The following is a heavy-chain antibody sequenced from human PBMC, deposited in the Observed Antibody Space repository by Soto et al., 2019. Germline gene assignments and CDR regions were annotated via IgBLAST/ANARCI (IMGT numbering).Heavy chain of an antibody. J-gene: IGHJ5*02. D-gene: IGHD1-26*01. CDR1: RDTFTSYY. Sequence: ASVKVSCKAPRDTFTSYYINWVRQAPGQGLAWMGVINPHGGSTAYAHKFKGRVTLTRDTSASTVYMEVSSLTSEDTAMYYCARSSVGNFGIIIEGTNWFAPWGQGTLVTVSS. V-gene: IGHV1-46*01. CDR2: INPHGGST. CDR3: ARSSVGNFGIIIEGTNWFAP.